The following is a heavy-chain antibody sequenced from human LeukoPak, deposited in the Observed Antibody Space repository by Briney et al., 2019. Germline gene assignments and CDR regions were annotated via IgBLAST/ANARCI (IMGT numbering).Heavy chain of an antibody. CDR2: IYYSGST. Sequence: PSETPSLTCTVPGGSISSGGYYWSWIRQHPGKGLEWIGYIYYSGSTYYNPSLKSRVTISVDTSKNQFSLKLSSVTAADTAVYYCARNYGSGSYREGFDYWGQGTLVTVSS. J-gene: IGHJ4*02. CDR3: ARNYGSGSYREGFDY. D-gene: IGHD3-10*01. V-gene: IGHV4-31*03. CDR1: GGSISSGGYY.